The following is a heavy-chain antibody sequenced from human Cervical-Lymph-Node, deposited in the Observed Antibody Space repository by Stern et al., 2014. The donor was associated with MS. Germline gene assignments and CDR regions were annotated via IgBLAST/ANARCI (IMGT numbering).Heavy chain of an antibody. D-gene: IGHD4-17*01. CDR3: AREGRSTVTTAAAY. J-gene: IGHJ4*02. Sequence: VQLVESGTEVKKPGASVKVSCKASGYTFSAYYVHWVRQAPGQGLEWMGRINGHTGDTNYAQKFQGRVTMDRDPSISTAYLELASLRSDDTAVYYCAREGRSTVTTAAAYWGQGTLVTASS. CDR2: INGHTGDT. V-gene: IGHV1-2*06. CDR1: GYTFSAYY.